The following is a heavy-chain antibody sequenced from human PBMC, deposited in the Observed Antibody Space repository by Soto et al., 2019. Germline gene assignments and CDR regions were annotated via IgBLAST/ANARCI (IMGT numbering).Heavy chain of an antibody. CDR3: GGSGGSGIYYNKENWFAP. J-gene: IGHJ5*02. CDR2: ISYDGSNK. D-gene: IGHD3-10*01. Sequence: QVQLVESGGGVVQPGRSLRLSCAASGFTFSSYAMHWVRQAPGKGLEWVAVISYDGSNKYYADSVKGRFTISRDNSKKPLYLKMNGLRAEDTAVYYCGGSGGSGIYYNKENWFAPWGQGPLFTVSS. CDR1: GFTFSSYA. V-gene: IGHV3-30-3*01.